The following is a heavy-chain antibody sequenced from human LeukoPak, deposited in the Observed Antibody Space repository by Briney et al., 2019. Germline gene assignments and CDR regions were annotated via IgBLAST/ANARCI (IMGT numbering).Heavy chain of an antibody. V-gene: IGHV3-23*01. CDR3: AKAADIVVVDYYYYGMDV. CDR1: EFTFGGYA. D-gene: IGHD2-15*01. Sequence: GGSLRLSCAASEFTFGGYAMSWVRQAPGKGLEWVSSIGGRGLSTYYADSVKGRFTISRDNSKNTLYLQMNSLRAEDTAVYYCAKAADIVVVDYYYYGMDVWGQGTTVTVSS. CDR2: IGGRGLST. J-gene: IGHJ6*02.